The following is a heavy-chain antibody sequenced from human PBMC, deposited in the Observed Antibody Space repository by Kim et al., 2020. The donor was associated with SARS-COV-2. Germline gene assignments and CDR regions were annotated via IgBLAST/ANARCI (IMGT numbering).Heavy chain of an antibody. D-gene: IGHD2-8*02. J-gene: IGHJ4*02. CDR1: GFTFSSYS. CDR3: ASGGRVLVPRPEY. CDR2: ISSSSSYI. Sequence: GGSLRLSCAASGFTFSSYSMNWARQAPGKGLEWVSSISSSSSYIYYADSVKGRFTISRDNAKNSLYLQMNSLRAEDTAVYYCASGGRVLVPRPEYWGQGTLVTVSS. V-gene: IGHV3-21*01.